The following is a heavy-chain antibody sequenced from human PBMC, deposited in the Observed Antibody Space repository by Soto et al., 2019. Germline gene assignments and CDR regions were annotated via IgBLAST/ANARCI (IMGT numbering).Heavy chain of an antibody. D-gene: IGHD6-19*01. CDR2: ISGSGGST. V-gene: IGHV3-23*01. J-gene: IGHJ4*02. Sequence: EVQLLESGGGLVQPGGSLRLSCAASGFTFSSYAMSWVRQAPGKGLEWVSAISGSGGSTYYADSVKGRFTISRDNSKNTLYLQMNGLRADDTAVYYCAKDKSSSGWLTPFDYWGQGTLVTVSS. CDR3: AKDKSSSGWLTPFDY. CDR1: GFTFSSYA.